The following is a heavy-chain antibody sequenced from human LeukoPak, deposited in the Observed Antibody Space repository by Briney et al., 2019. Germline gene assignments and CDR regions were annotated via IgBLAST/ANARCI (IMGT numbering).Heavy chain of an antibody. CDR1: GYTFTGHY. J-gene: IGHJ3*02. V-gene: IGHV1-2*02. D-gene: IGHD3-9*01. CDR2: INPNTGGT. Sequence: GASVKVSCKASGYTFTGHYMHWVRQAPGQGPEWMGWINPNTGGTNYAQKFQGRVTMTRDTSISTAYMELSRLRSDDTALYYCARVDDVLTGSAFDIWGQGTMVTVSS. CDR3: ARVDDVLTGSAFDI.